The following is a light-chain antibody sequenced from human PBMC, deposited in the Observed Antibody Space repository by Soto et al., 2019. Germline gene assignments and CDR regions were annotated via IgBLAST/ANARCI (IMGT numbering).Light chain of an antibody. Sequence: DIVLTQSPGTLSLSPGERATISCRASQSVSNNYLSWYQQKPGQAPRLLISGASNRATGIPDRFSGSGSGTDFTLAISRLEPEDFAVYSCQQYGTSPFTFGPGTRVDLK. J-gene: IGKJ3*01. V-gene: IGKV3-20*01. CDR3: QQYGTSPFT. CDR1: QSVSNNY. CDR2: GAS.